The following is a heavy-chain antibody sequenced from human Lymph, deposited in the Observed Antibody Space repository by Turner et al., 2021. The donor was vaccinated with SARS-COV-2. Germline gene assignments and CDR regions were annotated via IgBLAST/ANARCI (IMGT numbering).Heavy chain of an antibody. V-gene: IGHV3-43*02. Sequence: EVQLVESGGGVVQPGGSLRLSCAASGFTFDDYAMHWVRQAPGKGLEWVSLISGDGGSTYYADSVKGRFTISRDDSKNSLYLQINSLRTEDTALYYCAKEGLSGRRLQFVPYFAYWSQGTLVSVSS. CDR1: GFTFDDYA. D-gene: IGHD5-12*01. J-gene: IGHJ4*02. CDR2: ISGDGGST. CDR3: AKEGLSGRRLQFVPYFAY.